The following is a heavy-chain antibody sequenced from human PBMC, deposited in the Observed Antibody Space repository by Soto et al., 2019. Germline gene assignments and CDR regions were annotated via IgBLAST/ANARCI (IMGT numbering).Heavy chain of an antibody. D-gene: IGHD2-15*01. J-gene: IGHJ4*02. CDR3: TTEYCSGGSCYSFPFTY. CDR1: GFTFSNAW. CDR2: IKSKTDGGTT. V-gene: IGHV3-15*01. Sequence: EVQLVESGGGLVKPGGSLRLSCAASGFTFSNAWMSWVRQAPGKGLEWVGRIKSKTDGGTTDYAAPVKGRFTISRDDSKNTLYLQMNSLKTEDTAVYYCTTEYCSGGSCYSFPFTYWGQGTLVTVSS.